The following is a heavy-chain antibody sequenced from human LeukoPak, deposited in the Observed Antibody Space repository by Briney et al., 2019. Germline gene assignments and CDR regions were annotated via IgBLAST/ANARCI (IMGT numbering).Heavy chain of an antibody. CDR2: IIPIFGTA. J-gene: IGHJ6*04. D-gene: IGHD3-9*01. Sequence: SVKVSCKASGGTFSSYAISWVRQAPGQGLEWMGGIIPIFGTANYAETCQGRVTITEDEYTSTPYVELSSLRSEDTAVYYCARTYYDILTGYYRYYYYYGMDVWGKGTTVTVSS. CDR3: ARTYYDILTGYYRYYYYYGMDV. V-gene: IGHV1-69*13. CDR1: GGTFSSYA.